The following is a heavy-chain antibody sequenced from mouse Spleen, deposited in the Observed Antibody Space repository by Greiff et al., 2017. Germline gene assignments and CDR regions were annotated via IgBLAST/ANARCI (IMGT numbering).Heavy chain of an antibody. CDR1: GYTFTSYW. CDR2: INPSNGRT. Sequence: VQLQQPGAELVKPGASVKLSCKASGYTFTSYWMHWVKQRPGQGLEWIGEINPSNGRTNYNEKFKSKATLTVDKSSSTAYMQLSSLTSEDSAVYYCARGPGFDYWGQGTTLTVSS. J-gene: IGHJ2*01. CDR3: ARGPGFDY. V-gene: IGHV1S81*02.